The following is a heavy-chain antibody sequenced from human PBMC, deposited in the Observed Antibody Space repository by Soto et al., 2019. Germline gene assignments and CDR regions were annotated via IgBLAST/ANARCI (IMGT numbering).Heavy chain of an antibody. D-gene: IGHD4-17*01. J-gene: IGHJ6*02. Sequence: GESLKISCKGSGYSFTSYWISWVRQMPGKGLEWMGRIDPSDSYTNYSPSFQGHVTISADKSISTAYLQWSSLKASDTAMYYCALTTSESYYYYGMDVWGQGTTVTVSS. CDR2: IDPSDSYT. V-gene: IGHV5-10-1*01. CDR1: GYSFTSYW. CDR3: ALTTSESYYYYGMDV.